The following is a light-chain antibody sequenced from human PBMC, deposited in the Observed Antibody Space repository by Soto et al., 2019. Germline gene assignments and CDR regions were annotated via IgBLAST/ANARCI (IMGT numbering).Light chain of an antibody. CDR2: AAS. V-gene: IGKV1-39*01. J-gene: IGKJ4*01. CDR3: QQSYSTPPLT. Sequence: DIQMTQSPSSLSASVGDRVTITCRASQSISSYLNWYQQKPGKAPKLLIYAASSLQSGLPSRFSGSGSATDFTLTIISLQPEDFATYYCQQSYSTPPLTFGGGTKVEIK. CDR1: QSISSY.